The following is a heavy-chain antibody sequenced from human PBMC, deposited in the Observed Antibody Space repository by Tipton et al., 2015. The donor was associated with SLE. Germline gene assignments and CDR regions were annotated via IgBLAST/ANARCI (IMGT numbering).Heavy chain of an antibody. CDR1: GGSIRSYY. CDR3: ARLVSWPYYFDY. Sequence: TLSLTCTVSGGSIRSYYWSWIRQPPGKGLEWIGYIYYSGSINYNTSLKSRVTISVDTSKNQFSLKLSSVTAADTAVYYCARLVSWPYYFDYWGQGTLVTVSS. CDR2: IYYSGSI. V-gene: IGHV4-59*12. J-gene: IGHJ4*02. D-gene: IGHD6-13*01.